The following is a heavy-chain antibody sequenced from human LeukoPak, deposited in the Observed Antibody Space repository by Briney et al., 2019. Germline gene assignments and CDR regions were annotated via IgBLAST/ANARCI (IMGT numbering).Heavy chain of an antibody. CDR1: GDSIINYY. CDR2: IYYSGST. Sequence: SETLSLTCTVSGDSIINYYRRWIRQSPGKGLEWIGYIYYSGSTKYNPSLKSRVTISVETSKNQCSLKLSSVTAADTAVYYCARHRGSGSPYFDYWGQGTLDTVS. D-gene: IGHD3-10*01. V-gene: IGHV4-59*08. J-gene: IGHJ4*02. CDR3: ARHRGSGSPYFDY.